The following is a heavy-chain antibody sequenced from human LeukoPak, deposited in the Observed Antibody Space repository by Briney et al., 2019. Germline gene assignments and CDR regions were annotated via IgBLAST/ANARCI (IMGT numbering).Heavy chain of an antibody. D-gene: IGHD6-19*01. Sequence: GRSLRLSCAASGFTFDDYAMHWVRQAPGKGLEWVSGISWNSGSIGYADSVKGRFTISRDNSKNTLYLQMNSLRAEDTAVYYCARDQPGQWHDAFDIWGQGTMVTVSS. V-gene: IGHV3-9*01. CDR3: ARDQPGQWHDAFDI. CDR1: GFTFDDYA. CDR2: ISWNSGSI. J-gene: IGHJ3*02.